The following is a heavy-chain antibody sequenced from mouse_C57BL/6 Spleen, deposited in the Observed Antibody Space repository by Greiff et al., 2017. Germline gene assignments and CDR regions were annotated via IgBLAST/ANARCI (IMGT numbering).Heavy chain of an antibody. CDR1: GYTFTSYW. V-gene: IGHV1-61*01. Sequence: QVQLKQPGAELVRPGSSVKLSCKASGYTFTSYWMDWVKQRPGQGLEWIGNIYPSDSETHYNQKFKDKATLTVDKSSSTAYMQLSSLTSEDSAVFYRALPGTEFDYWGQGTTLTVSS. CDR3: ALPGTEFDY. D-gene: IGHD4-1*01. CDR2: IYPSDSET. J-gene: IGHJ2*01.